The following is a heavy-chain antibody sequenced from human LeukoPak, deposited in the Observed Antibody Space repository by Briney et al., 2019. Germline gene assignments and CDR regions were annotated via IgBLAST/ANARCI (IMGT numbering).Heavy chain of an antibody. CDR1: GFTFSNYA. Sequence: GGSLRLSCAPLGFTFSNYAMTGFGRAPAKGLDWFSVISGSDGSTYYSDSVTGRFTISRDNSKNTVYLQMSSLRTDDTAVYYCAKDGYDFWSAYQIDFWGQGTLVTVSS. CDR2: ISGSDGST. V-gene: IGHV3-23*01. D-gene: IGHD3-3*01. J-gene: IGHJ4*02. CDR3: AKDGYDFWSAYQIDF.